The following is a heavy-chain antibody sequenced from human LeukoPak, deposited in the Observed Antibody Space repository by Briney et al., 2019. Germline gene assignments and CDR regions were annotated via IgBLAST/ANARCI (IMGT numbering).Heavy chain of an antibody. V-gene: IGHV4-59*12. D-gene: IGHD3-22*01. Sequence: SETLTLTCTVSGGSISSYYWSSLRQPPGKGLEWIGYIYYSGSTNYNPSLKTGVTISVDTPKNHLSLKLSSVTAADTAVYYCTRLFRIHYDTEYAFDISGHGTMVTASP. CDR1: GGSISSYY. J-gene: IGHJ3*02. CDR2: IYYSGST. CDR3: TRLFRIHYDTEYAFDI.